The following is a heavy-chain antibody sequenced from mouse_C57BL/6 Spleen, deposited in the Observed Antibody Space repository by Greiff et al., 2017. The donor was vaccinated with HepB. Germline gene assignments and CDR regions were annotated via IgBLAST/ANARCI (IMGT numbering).Heavy chain of an antibody. D-gene: IGHD1-1*01. CDR1: GYTFTDYY. CDR2: IYPGSGNT. V-gene: IGHV1-76*01. Sequence: VQLQQSGAELVRPGASVKLSCKASGYTFTDYYINWVKQRPGQGLEWIARIYPGSGNTYYNEKFKGKATLTAEKSSSTAYMQLSSLTSEDSAVYFCARLGLRSYFDYWGQGTTLTVSS. CDR3: ARLGLRSYFDY. J-gene: IGHJ2*01.